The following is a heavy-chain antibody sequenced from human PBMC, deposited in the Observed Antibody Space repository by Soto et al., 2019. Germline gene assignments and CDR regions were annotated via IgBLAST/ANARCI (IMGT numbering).Heavy chain of an antibody. Sequence: LRLSCAASGFPFSSTDMSWVRQAPGKGLDWVSTIDGSGGTTYYADSVKGRFTMSRDNSMNTVYLQMNSLGADDTALYSCAKTSGWFNTWGQGALVTVSS. V-gene: IGHV3-23*01. CDR2: IDGSGGTT. CDR1: GFPFSSTD. D-gene: IGHD3-10*01. J-gene: IGHJ5*02. CDR3: AKTSGWFNT.